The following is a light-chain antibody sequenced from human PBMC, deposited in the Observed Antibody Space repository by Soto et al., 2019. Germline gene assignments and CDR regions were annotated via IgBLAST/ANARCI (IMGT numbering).Light chain of an antibody. CDR1: HSVSSY. CDR3: QQRDTWPWT. J-gene: IGKJ4*01. V-gene: IGKV3-11*01. Sequence: EIALTQSPATLSLSPGERATLSCRASHSVSSYLAWYQQKPGRAPRLLIYDTSKRATGIPARLSGSGSGTDFTLTISSLEPEDFAVYSCQQRDTWPWTLGGGTKVEIK. CDR2: DTS.